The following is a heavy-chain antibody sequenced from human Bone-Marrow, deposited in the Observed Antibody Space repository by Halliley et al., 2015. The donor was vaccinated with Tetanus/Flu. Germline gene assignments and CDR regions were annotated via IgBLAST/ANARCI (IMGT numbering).Heavy chain of an antibody. J-gene: IGHJ4*02. V-gene: IGHV3-7*03. CDR2: IKQDGSEK. Sequence: RQAPGKGLEWVANIKQDGSEKYYVDSVKGRFTISRDNAKSSLYLQMNSLRAEDTAVYYCAESTVGWGQGTLVTVSS. D-gene: IGHD3-16*01. CDR3: AESTVG.